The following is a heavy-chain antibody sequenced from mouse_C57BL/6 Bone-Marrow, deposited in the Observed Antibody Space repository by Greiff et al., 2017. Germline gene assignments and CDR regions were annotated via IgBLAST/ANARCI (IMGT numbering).Heavy chain of an antibody. Sequence: QVQLQQSGPGLVAPSQSLSITCPVSGFSLNSYGVAWVRQSPGKGLEWLGVIWGVGSTNYNSALTSRLSISKNNSKSQVFLKMNRLKNDDTAMYFGASPRYGIGFAYWGQGTLVTVSA. J-gene: IGHJ3*01. CDR1: GFSLNSYG. V-gene: IGHV2-6*01. CDR3: ASPRYGIGFAY. D-gene: IGHD1-1*01. CDR2: IWGVGST.